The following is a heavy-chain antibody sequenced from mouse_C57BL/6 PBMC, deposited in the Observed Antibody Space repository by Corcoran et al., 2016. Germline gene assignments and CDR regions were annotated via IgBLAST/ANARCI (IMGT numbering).Heavy chain of an antibody. CDR1: GYAFSSYW. Sequence: QVQLQQSGAELVKPGASVKISCKASGYAFSSYWMNWVKQRPGKGLEWIGQIYPGDGDTNYNGKFKGKATLTADKSSSTAYMQLSSLTSEDSAVYFCAREEYGNSYYYAMDYWGQGTSVTVSS. J-gene: IGHJ4*01. CDR3: AREEYGNSYYYAMDY. V-gene: IGHV1-80*01. D-gene: IGHD2-10*02. CDR2: IYPGDGDT.